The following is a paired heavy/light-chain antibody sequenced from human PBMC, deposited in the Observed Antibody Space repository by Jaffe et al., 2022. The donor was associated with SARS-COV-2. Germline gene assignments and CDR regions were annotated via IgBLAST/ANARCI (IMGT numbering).Light chain of an antibody. J-gene: IGLJ3*02. CDR3: QSYDSSLRV. V-gene: IGLV1-40*01. CDR1: SSNIGAGYD. Sequence: QSVLTQPPSVSGAPGQRVTISCTGSSSNIGAGYDVHWYQQLPGTAPKLLIYGNSNRPSGVPDRFSGSKSGTSASLAITGLQAEDEADYYCQSYDSSLRVFGGGTKLTVL. CDR2: GNS.
Heavy chain of an antibody. J-gene: IGHJ4*02. Sequence: EVQLVESGGGLVKPGGSLRLSCAASGFTFSNAWMSWVRQAPGKGLEWVGRIKSKTDGGTTDYAAPVKGRFTISRDDSKNTLYLQMNSLKTEDTAVYYCTTEHNIQVLGVGDPYDFWSGYDYWGQGTLVTVSS. V-gene: IGHV3-15*01. CDR3: TTEHNIQVLGVGDPYDFWSGYDY. CDR1: GFTFSNAW. D-gene: IGHD3-3*01. CDR2: IKSKTDGGTT.